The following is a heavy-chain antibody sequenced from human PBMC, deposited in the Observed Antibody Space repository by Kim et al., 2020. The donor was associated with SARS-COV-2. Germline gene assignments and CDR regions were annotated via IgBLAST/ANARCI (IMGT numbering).Heavy chain of an antibody. CDR3: ASYGHYYDTQGVY. CDR2: ISSSSSTI. Sequence: GGSLRLSCAASGFTFSSYSMNWVRQAPGKGLEWVSYISSSSSTIYYADSVKGRFTISRDNAKNSLYLQMNSLRAEDTAVYYCASYGHYYDTQGVYWGQGTLVTVSS. V-gene: IGHV3-48*01. CDR1: GFTFSSYS. J-gene: IGHJ4*02. D-gene: IGHD3-22*01.